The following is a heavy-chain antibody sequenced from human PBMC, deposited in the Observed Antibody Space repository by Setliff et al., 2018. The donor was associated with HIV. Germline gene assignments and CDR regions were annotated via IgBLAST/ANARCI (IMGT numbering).Heavy chain of an antibody. CDR1: GDSSSSYY. D-gene: IGHD6-13*01. CDR3: ARGSRSHGGMFGY. Sequence: SETLSLTCTVPGDSSSSYYCNWIRQPAGKGLEWIGHMYISGSTNYNPSLKSRVTMSLDTSKNQFSLKLSSVTAADTAIYYCARGSRSHGGMFGYWGQGTLVTVSS. J-gene: IGHJ4*02. V-gene: IGHV4-4*07. CDR2: MYISGST.